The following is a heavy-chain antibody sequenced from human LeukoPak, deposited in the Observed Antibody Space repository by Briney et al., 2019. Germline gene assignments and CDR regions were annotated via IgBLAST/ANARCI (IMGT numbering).Heavy chain of an antibody. CDR1: GYSISSGYF. D-gene: IGHD3-10*01. J-gene: IGHJ4*02. Sequence: SETLSLTCTVSGYSISSGYFWGWIRQTPGKGLEWIGSIYNSGSTYYNPSLKSRVTISVDTSKNQFSLKLSSVTAADTAVYYCARGAITMVRGPFDYWGQGTLVTVSS. V-gene: IGHV4-38-2*02. CDR3: ARGAITMVRGPFDY. CDR2: IYNSGST.